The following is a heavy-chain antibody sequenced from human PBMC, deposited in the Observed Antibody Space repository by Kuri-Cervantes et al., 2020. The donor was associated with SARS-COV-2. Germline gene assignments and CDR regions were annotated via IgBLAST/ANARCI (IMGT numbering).Heavy chain of an antibody. CDR2: IIPIFGTA. D-gene: IGHD3-16*02. Sequence: SVKVSCKASGGTFSSYAISWVRQAPGQGLEWMGGIIPIFGTANYAQKFQGRVTITADESTSTAYMELSSLGSEDTAVYYCARGVEYYDYVWGSYRSWYFDYWGQGTLVTVSS. CDR1: GGTFSSYA. J-gene: IGHJ4*02. V-gene: IGHV1-69*13. CDR3: ARGVEYYDYVWGSYRSWYFDY.